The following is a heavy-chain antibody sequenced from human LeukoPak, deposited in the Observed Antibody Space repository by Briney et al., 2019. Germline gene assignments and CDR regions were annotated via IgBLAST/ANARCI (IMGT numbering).Heavy chain of an antibody. J-gene: IGHJ2*01. CDR2: IYYSRST. V-gene: IGHV4-39*01. CDR1: GGSISSSSYY. D-gene: IGHD3-22*01. CDR3: ARGVTMIVVVIHDWYFDL. Sequence: PSETQSLTCTVSGGSISSSSYYWGWIRQPPGTGLEWIGSIYYSRSTYYNPSLKSRVTISVDTSKNQFSLKLSSVTAADTAVYYCARGVTMIVVVIHDWYFDLWGRGTLVTVSS.